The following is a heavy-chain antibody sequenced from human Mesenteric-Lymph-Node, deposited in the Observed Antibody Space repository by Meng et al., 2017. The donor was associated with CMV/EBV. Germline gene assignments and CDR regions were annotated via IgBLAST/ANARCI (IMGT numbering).Heavy chain of an antibody. CDR3: ARGTANLPTEFDY. J-gene: IGHJ4*02. CDR2: INPNSGGT. Sequence: ASVKVSCKASGYTFTGYYMHWVRQAPGQGLEWMGWINPNSGGTNYAQKFQGKVTMTRDTSTSTVYMELSSLRSEGTAVYYCARGTANLPTEFDYWGQGTLVTVSS. V-gene: IGHV1-2*02. CDR1: GYTFTGYY. D-gene: IGHD5-18*01.